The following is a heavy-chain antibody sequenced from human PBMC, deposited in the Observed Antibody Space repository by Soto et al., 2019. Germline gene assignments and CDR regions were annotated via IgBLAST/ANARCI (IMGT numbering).Heavy chain of an antibody. CDR3: ATAGYYRFDF. CDR1: GFTFSTYW. CDR2: MDSGGTTI. D-gene: IGHD3-10*01. J-gene: IGHJ4*02. V-gene: IGHV3-74*01. Sequence: EVQLVESGGGLVQPGWSLRLSCAASGFTFSTYWMHWVRQAPGEGLVWVSRMDSGGTTINYADAVKGRFTISRDNAKNTLYLQIDSLRAEDTAVYYCATAGYYRFDFWGQGTLVTVSS.